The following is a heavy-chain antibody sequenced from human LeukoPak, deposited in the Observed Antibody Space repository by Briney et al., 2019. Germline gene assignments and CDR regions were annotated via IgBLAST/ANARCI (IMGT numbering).Heavy chain of an antibody. D-gene: IGHD5-18*01. J-gene: IGHJ4*02. CDR3: ARGRLHSSRSFDY. V-gene: IGHV4-34*01. CDR1: GGSFSGYY. CDR2: INHSGST. Sequence: SETLSLTCAVYGGSFSGYYWSWIRQPPGKGLEWIGEINHSGSTNYNPSLKSRVTKSVDTSKNQFSLKLSSVTAADTAVYYCARGRLHSSRSFDYWGQGTLVTVSS.